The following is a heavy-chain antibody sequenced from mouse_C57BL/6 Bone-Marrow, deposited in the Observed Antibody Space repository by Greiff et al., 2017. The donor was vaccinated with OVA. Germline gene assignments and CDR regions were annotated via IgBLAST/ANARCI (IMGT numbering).Heavy chain of an antibody. CDR2: ISHGGGDT. Sequence: EVKVVESGGGLVKPGGSLKLSCAASGFTFSGYAMYWVRQTPEKSLEWVAIISHGGGDTYYPDNVKGRVTIPIDKSKNKQYLQMSQPKSEDTAMYYCARDPLYYSCDGAYWGQGPLGTVSA. D-gene: IGHD2-12*01. J-gene: IGHJ3*01. CDR3: ARDPLYYSCDGAY. CDR1: GFTFSGYA. V-gene: IGHV5-4*01.